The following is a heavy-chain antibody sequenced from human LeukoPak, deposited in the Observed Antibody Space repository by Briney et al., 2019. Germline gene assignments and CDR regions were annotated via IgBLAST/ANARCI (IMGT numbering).Heavy chain of an antibody. J-gene: IGHJ1*01. D-gene: IGHD1-26*01. CDR3: AKDSHIGYSGSHFQH. V-gene: IGHV3-30*02. CDR2: IRYDGSNK. CDR1: GFTFNSYG. Sequence: PGGSLRLSCAASGFTFNSYGMHWVRQAPGKGLEWVTFIRYDGSNKYYADSVKGRFTISRDNAKNSLYLQMNSLRAEDTALYYCAKDSHIGYSGSHFQHWGQGTLVTVSS.